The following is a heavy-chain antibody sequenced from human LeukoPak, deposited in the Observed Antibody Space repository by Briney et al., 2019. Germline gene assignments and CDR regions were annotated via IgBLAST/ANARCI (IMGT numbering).Heavy chain of an antibody. D-gene: IGHD1-26*01. V-gene: IGHV5-51*01. Sequence: GESLKISCKGSGYSFTNYWIGRVRQMPGKGLEWMGIIYPGDSDTRYSPSFQGQVTISADKSISTAYLQWSSLKASDTAMYYCAGVDHPLSGSYYRYFDYWGQGTLVTVSS. CDR3: AGVDHPLSGSYYRYFDY. CDR2: IYPGDSDT. J-gene: IGHJ4*02. CDR1: GYSFTNYW.